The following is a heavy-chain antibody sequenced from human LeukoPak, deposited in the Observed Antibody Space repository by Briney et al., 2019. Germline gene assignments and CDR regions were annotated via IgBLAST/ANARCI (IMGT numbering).Heavy chain of an antibody. CDR1: GGSISNSY. CDR3: ARGDASGRPGIGFDF. V-gene: IGHV4-59*01. CDR2: FHDSEST. J-gene: IGHJ4*02. D-gene: IGHD1-26*01. Sequence: SETLSLTCTVSGGSISNSYWSWIRQPPGEGLEWIGFFHDSESTNYNPPLKSRVSISLDTSKNQVSLWLSSVTAADTAVYYCARGDASGRPGIGFDFWGQGTLVTVSS.